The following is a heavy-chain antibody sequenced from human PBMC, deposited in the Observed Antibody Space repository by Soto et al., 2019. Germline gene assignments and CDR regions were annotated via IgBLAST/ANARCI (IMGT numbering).Heavy chain of an antibody. J-gene: IGHJ6*02. CDR3: AREDYDILTGHYGMDV. CDR2: ISGSSATSI. CDR1: GFTFSDYA. V-gene: IGHV3-11*01. Sequence: GGSLRLSCVASGFTFSDYAMSWVRQAPGKGLEWISFISGSSATSIYYADSVKGRFTISRDSPRNSLYLQMSSLRAEDTAVYYCAREDYDILTGHYGMDVWGQGTTVTVSS. D-gene: IGHD3-9*01.